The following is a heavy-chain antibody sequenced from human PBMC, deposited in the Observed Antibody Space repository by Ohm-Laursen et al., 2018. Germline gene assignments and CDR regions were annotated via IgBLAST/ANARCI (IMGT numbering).Heavy chain of an antibody. D-gene: IGHD3-22*01. CDR1: GDSISSYH. J-gene: IGHJ4*02. CDR2: LSIGGST. V-gene: IGHV4-4*07. Sequence: PSETLSLTCTVSGDSISSYHWSWIRQPAGKGLEWIGRLSIGGSTSYNPSLKSRVTMSVDTSKNQFSLKLSSVTAADTAVYYCARANSSDYSAFDYWGQGTLVTVSA. CDR3: ARANSSDYSAFDY.